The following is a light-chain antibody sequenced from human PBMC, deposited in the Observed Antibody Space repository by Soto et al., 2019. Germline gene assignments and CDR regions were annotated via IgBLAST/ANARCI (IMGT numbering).Light chain of an antibody. CDR2: EVT. Sequence: QSVLTQPASVSGSPGQSITISCTVTSGDIGSYNRVSWYQQHPGKAPKLIIYEVTDLPSGVSNRFSGSKSGNTASLTISGLQAEDEAEYYCSSYTNINTRACVFGTGTKVTVL. V-gene: IGLV2-14*01. CDR1: SGDIGSYNR. CDR3: SSYTNINTRACV. J-gene: IGLJ1*01.